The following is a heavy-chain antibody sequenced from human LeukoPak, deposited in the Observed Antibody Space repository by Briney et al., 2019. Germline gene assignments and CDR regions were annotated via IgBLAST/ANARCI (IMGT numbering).Heavy chain of an antibody. CDR1: GFTFSGSA. CDR2: IRYDGSNK. Sequence: TGGSLRLSCAASGFTFSGSALHWVRQAPGKGLEWVAFIRYDGSNKYYADSVKGRFTISRDNSKNTLYLQMNSLRAEDTAVYYCAKDRDFGGYSAFDYWGQGTLVTVSS. CDR3: AKDRDFGGYSAFDY. D-gene: IGHD5-12*01. V-gene: IGHV3-30*02. J-gene: IGHJ4*02.